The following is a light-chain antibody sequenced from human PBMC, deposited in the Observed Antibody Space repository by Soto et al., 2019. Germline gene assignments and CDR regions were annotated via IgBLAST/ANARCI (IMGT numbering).Light chain of an antibody. J-gene: IGKJ4*01. CDR2: GAS. V-gene: IGKV1-39*01. CDR1: QSISSY. Sequence: DIQKTQSPSSLSASVGDRVTITCRASQSISSYLNWYQQKPGKAPKVLISGASSLQSGVPLRFSGSGSGTDFTLTISSLQSEDFASYYCQQRHSTPLTFGGGTKVEIK. CDR3: QQRHSTPLT.